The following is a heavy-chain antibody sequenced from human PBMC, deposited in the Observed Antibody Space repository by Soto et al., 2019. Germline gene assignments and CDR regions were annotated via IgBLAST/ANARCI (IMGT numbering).Heavy chain of an antibody. D-gene: IGHD3-22*01. J-gene: IGHJ4*02. V-gene: IGHV4-39*01. CDR3: MLGSGWKDFEY. Sequence: PSETLSLTCTVSGGSITSSSYCWGWIRQPPGKGLEWIGNIYYSGSTYYNPSLKSRVTISVDTSKNQFSLKLSSVTAADTAVYYCMLGSGWKDFEYWGQGTLVTVSS. CDR1: GGSITSSSYC. CDR2: IYYSGST.